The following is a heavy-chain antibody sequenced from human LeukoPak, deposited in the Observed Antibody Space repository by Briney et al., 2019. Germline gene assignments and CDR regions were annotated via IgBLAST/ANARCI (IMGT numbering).Heavy chain of an antibody. CDR3: AREGYYGSGSPPSLYFDY. D-gene: IGHD3-10*01. V-gene: IGHV3-30-3*01. Sequence: PGGPLNLPCPPSGLTLRNFVFTWVAKPQGRGLEGLPVPHSDLNVKLYADSVKGRFTISRDNSRSTLYLQMNSLRPEDTAIYYCAREGYYGSGSPPSLYFDYWGQGTLVTVSS. CDR2: PHSDLNVK. J-gene: IGHJ4*02. CDR1: GLTLRNFV.